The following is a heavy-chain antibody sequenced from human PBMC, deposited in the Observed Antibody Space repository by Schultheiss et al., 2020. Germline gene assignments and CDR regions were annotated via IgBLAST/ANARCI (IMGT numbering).Heavy chain of an antibody. CDR3: AKDDYVWGSYRSAYYYYGMDV. Sequence: SETLSLTCTVSGGSISSGDYYWSWIRQPPGKGLEWIGYIYSSGSTDYNPSLKSRLTISVDTSKNQFSLKLSSVTAADTAVYYCAKDDYVWGSYRSAYYYYGMDVWGQGTTVTVSS. CDR2: IYSSGST. D-gene: IGHD3-16*02. V-gene: IGHV4-30-4*01. CDR1: GGSISSGDYY. J-gene: IGHJ6*02.